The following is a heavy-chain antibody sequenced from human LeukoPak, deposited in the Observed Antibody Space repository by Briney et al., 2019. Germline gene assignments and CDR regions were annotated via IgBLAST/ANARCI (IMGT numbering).Heavy chain of an antibody. CDR1: GYNFTTYW. CDR3: ARLQCSGGSCPFDY. Sequence: GESLKISCKGSGYNFTTYWIGWVRQMPGKGLEWMGIIYPGDSDTRYSPSFQGQVTISADKSISTAYLQWSRLEASDTAMYFCARLQCSGGSCPFDYWGQGTLVTASS. CDR2: IYPGDSDT. J-gene: IGHJ4*02. V-gene: IGHV5-51*01. D-gene: IGHD2-15*01.